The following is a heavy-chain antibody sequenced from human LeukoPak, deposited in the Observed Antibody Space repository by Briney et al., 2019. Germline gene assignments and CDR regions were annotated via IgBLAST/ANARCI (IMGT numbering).Heavy chain of an antibody. CDR2: IYSGGST. J-gene: IGHJ4*02. D-gene: IGHD3-10*01. V-gene: IGHV3-66*01. Sequence: GGSLRLSCAASGFTFSSNYMSWVRQAPGKGLEGGSVIYSGGSTYYADSVKGRFTISRDNSKNTLYLQMNSLRAEDTAVYYCAKDRSHSGSYYFDYWGQGTLVTVSS. CDR3: AKDRSHSGSYYFDY. CDR1: GFTFSSNY.